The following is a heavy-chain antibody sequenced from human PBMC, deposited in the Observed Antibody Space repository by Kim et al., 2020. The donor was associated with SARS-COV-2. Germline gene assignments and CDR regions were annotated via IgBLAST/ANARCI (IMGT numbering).Heavy chain of an antibody. V-gene: IGHV1-8*01. Sequence: ASVKVSCKASGYTFTSYDINWVRQATGQGLEWMGWMNPNSGNTGYAQKFQGRVTMTRNTSISTAYMELSSLRSEDTAVYYCARENSFRENWFDPWGQGTLVTVSS. CDR1: GYTFTSYD. CDR3: ARENSFRENWFDP. CDR2: MNPNSGNT. J-gene: IGHJ5*02. D-gene: IGHD4-4*01.